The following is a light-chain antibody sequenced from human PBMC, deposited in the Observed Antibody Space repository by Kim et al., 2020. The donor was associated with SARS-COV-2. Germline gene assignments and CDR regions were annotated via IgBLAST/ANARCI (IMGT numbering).Light chain of an antibody. J-gene: IGKJ3*01. Sequence: DIQMTQSPSSLSASVGDRVTITCRTTQSISSHLNWYQQKPGRAPKLLISAASTLQGGVPTRFSGSGSETDFTLTISSLQPEDFATYFCQQSYITPFTFGPGTKVDIK. V-gene: IGKV1-39*01. CDR2: AAS. CDR1: QSISSH. CDR3: QQSYITPFT.